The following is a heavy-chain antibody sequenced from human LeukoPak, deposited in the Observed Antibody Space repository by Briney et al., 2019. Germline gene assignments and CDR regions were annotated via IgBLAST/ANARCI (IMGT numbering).Heavy chain of an antibody. CDR3: AREADCSGGDCYRGAFDI. CDR2: IWYDGSNQ. D-gene: IGHD2-21*02. J-gene: IGHJ3*02. CDR1: GFMFDDSA. Sequence: GGSLRLSCAASGFMFDDSAMHWVRQAPGKGLEWVAAIWYDGSNQYYVASVKGRFTISRDISKNTLFLQMNSLRAEDTAVYYCAREADCSGGDCYRGAFDIWGQGTMVTVSS. V-gene: IGHV3-33*08.